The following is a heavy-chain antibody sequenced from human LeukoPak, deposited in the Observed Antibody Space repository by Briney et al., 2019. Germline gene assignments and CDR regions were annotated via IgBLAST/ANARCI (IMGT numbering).Heavy chain of an antibody. J-gene: IGHJ4*01. D-gene: IGHD6-19*01. Sequence: SQTLSLTCAISGDSVSSNSAAWNWIRQSPSRGLEWLGRTFYRSKWYNDYIVSVESRININPDTSKNQFSLQLKSVTPEDTAMYYCAREEESSGWSFDYWGHGILVTVSS. CDR3: AREEESSGWSFDY. CDR1: GDSVSSNSAA. CDR2: TFYRSKWYN. V-gene: IGHV6-1*01.